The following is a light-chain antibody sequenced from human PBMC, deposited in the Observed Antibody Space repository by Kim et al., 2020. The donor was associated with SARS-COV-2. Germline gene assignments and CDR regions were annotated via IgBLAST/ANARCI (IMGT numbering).Light chain of an antibody. J-gene: IGLJ1*01. CDR1: SSNIGSNT. CDR2: SSN. CDR3: AAWDVSLNGGV. V-gene: IGLV1-44*01. Sequence: ELTQPPSASGTPGQTVTISCSGGSSNIGSNTVNWYQQLPGTAPRLLIYSSNQRPSGVPDRFSGSKSGTSASLAISGLQSEDEADYYCAAWDVSLNGGVFGTGTQLTVL.